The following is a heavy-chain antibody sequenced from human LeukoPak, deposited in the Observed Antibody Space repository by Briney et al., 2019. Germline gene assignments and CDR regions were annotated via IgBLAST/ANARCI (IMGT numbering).Heavy chain of an antibody. CDR1: GFSFSSCG. CDR2: IAKDGTDI. CDR3: VKAGYYDSSGYYYYLDY. Sequence: GGSLRLSCAASGFSFSSCGMHWVRQTPDKGLEWVAAIAKDGTDIHYVDSVKGRFTISRDNSRNTLYLQMFSLSTEDTAVYYCVKAGYYDSSGYYYYLDYWGQGALVSVSS. J-gene: IGHJ4*02. D-gene: IGHD3-22*01. V-gene: IGHV3-30*18.